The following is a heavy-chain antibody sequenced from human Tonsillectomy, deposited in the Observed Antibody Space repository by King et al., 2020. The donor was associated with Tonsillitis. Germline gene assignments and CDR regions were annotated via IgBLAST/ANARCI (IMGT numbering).Heavy chain of an antibody. CDR1: GFTVSSNY. J-gene: IGHJ6*03. D-gene: IGHD4-11*01. Sequence: VQLVESGGGLVQPGGSLRLSCAASGFTVSSNYMSWVRQAPGKGLEWGSVIYSGGSTYYADSVKGRFTISRDNSKNTLYLQMNSLRAEDTAVYYCARGPTVTTHHYYYYMDVWGKGTTVTVSS. CDR2: IYSGGST. CDR3: ARGPTVTTHHYYYYMDV. V-gene: IGHV3-66*01.